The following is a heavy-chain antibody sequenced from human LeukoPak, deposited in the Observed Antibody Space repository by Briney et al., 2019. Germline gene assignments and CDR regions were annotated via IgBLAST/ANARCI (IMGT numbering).Heavy chain of an antibody. D-gene: IGHD6-19*01. CDR3: ARGSGWYYY. J-gene: IGHJ4*02. V-gene: IGHV3-48*04. Sequence: GGSLRLSCVDSGFTFSSYSINWVPQTPGKGLEWVSYISSSSSTIYNADSVKGRFIISRDNAKSSVHLQMNSLRAEDTAVYYCARGSGWYYYWGQGTLVTVSS. CDR1: GFTFSSYS. CDR2: ISSSSSTI.